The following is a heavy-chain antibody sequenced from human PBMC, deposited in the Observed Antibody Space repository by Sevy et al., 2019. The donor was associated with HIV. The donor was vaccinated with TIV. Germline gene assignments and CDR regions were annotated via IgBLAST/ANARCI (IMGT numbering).Heavy chain of an antibody. D-gene: IGHD1-26*01. CDR1: GGSVTSADNS. J-gene: IGHJ4*02. CDR2: IYNSEQT. CDR3: AQWLAATALFHS. Sequence: SETLSLTYTVSGGSVTSADNSWGWFRQPPGKGLEWIGCIYNSEQTYYNPSLKSRVTISVDASQNLFSLKLTSGTAADTAVYYCAQWLAATALFHSWGQGTLVTVSS. V-gene: IGHV4-39*02.